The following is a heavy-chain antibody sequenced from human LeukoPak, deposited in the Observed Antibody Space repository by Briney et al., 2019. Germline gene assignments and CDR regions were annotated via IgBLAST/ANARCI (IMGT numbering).Heavy chain of an antibody. V-gene: IGHV3-48*02. CDR1: GFTFSSYT. Sequence: PGGSLRLSCAASGFTFSSYTMHWVRQAPGKGLEWISYISGGSSTIHYADSVKGRFTVSRDNARNSLYLQMNSLGDEDTAVYYCARRDYGSGSFFGIDYWGQGTLVIVSS. D-gene: IGHD3-10*01. J-gene: IGHJ4*02. CDR2: ISGGSSTI. CDR3: ARRDYGSGSFFGIDY.